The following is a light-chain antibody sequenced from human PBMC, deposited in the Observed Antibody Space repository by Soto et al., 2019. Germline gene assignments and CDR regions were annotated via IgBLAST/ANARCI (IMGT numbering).Light chain of an antibody. CDR2: DAS. J-gene: IGKJ5*01. CDR1: QSVSSY. V-gene: IGKV3-11*01. Sequence: EIVLTQSPATLSLSPGERATLSCRASQSVSSYLAWYQQKPGQAPRLLIYDASNRATGIPARFSGSGSGTDFTLTISSLEPEDFAVYYWQQRTKWPSSTFGQGTRLESK. CDR3: QQRTKWPSST.